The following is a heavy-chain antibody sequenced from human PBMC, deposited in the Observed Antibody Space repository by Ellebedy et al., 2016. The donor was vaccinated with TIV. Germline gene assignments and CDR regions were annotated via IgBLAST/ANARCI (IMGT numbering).Heavy chain of an antibody. J-gene: IGHJ4*02. CDR1: GFTFTNYA. CDR2: ISGSGDST. V-gene: IGHV3-23*01. Sequence: GESLKISXAASGFTFTNYAMSWVRQAPGKGLEWVSGISGSGDSTYSADSVRGRFTISRDNSKNTLYLQMNSLRAEDTAVYYCAKFRLGLRDIDYWGQGTLVTVSS. D-gene: IGHD3/OR15-3a*01. CDR3: AKFRLGLRDIDY.